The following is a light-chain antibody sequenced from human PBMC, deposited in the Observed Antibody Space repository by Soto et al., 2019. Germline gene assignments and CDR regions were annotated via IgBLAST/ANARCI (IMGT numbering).Light chain of an antibody. CDR1: SSDVGAYNY. Sequence: QSVLTQPASMSGSPGQSFTISCTGSSSDVGAYNYDSWYQQYRPGEAPKLIIYDVSHRPAGVSTRFSGSKSGNTASLTISGLQTEDEADYYCSSYTRAATYVFGTGTKVTVL. CDR3: SSYTRAATYV. V-gene: IGLV2-14*03. CDR2: DVS. J-gene: IGLJ1*01.